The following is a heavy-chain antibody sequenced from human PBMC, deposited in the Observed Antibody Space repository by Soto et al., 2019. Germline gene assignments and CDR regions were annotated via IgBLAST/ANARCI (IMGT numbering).Heavy chain of an antibody. D-gene: IGHD1-7*01. CDR1: GFTVSSNY. J-gene: IGHJ5*02. V-gene: IGHV3-53*04. CDR2: IYSGGST. CDR3: ARSPQNAPLPKTGTTTWDNWFDP. Sequence: GGSLRLSCAASGFTVSSNYMSWVRQAPGKGLEWVSVIYSGGSTYYADSVKGRFTIYRHNSKNTLYLQMNSLRAEDTAVYYCARSPQNAPLPKTGTTTWDNWFDPWGQGTLVTVSS.